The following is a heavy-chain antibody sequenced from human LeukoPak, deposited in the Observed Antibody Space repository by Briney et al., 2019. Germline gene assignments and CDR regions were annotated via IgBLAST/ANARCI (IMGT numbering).Heavy chain of an antibody. CDR2: ISGSGGST. Sequence: GGSLRLSCAASGFTFSSYAMSWVRQAPGKGLEWVSGISGSGGSTYYADSVKGRFTISRDNSKNTLYLQMNSLRAEDTAVYYCAKENNYDSSGYYIEYFQHWGQGTLVTVSS. CDR3: AKENNYDSSGYYIEYFQH. V-gene: IGHV3-23*01. J-gene: IGHJ1*01. D-gene: IGHD3-22*01. CDR1: GFTFSSYA.